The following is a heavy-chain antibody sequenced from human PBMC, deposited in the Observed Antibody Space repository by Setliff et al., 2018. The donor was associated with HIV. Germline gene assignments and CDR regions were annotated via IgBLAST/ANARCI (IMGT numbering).Heavy chain of an antibody. CDR2: IRSKAYGGTT. Sequence: GSLRLSCTASGFTFGDFAVTWVRQAPGKGLEWVGFIRSKAYGGTTDYAASVKGRFTISRDDSKSIGYLQMNSLKTEDTAVYYCTSSGANYYDRSVYPGYWGQGTLVTFSS. CDR1: GFTFGDFA. V-gene: IGHV3-49*04. J-gene: IGHJ4*02. CDR3: TSSGANYYDRSVYPGY. D-gene: IGHD3-22*01.